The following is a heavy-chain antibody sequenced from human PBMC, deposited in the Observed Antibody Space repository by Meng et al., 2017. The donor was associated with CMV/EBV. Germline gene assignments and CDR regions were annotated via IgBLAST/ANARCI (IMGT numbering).Heavy chain of an antibody. CDR2: INHSGST. D-gene: IGHD1-26*01. V-gene: IGHV4-34*01. Sequence: QVQLQQWGAGLLKPSETLSLPCAFYGGSFSGYYWSWIRQPPGKGLEWIGEINHSGSTNYNPSLKSRVTISVDTSKNQFSLKLSSVTAADTAVYYCARGVGGWFDPWGQGTLVTVSS. J-gene: IGHJ5*02. CDR3: ARGVGGWFDP. CDR1: GGSFSGYY.